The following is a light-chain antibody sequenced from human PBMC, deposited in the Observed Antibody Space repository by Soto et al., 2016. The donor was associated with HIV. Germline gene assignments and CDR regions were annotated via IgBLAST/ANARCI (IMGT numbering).Light chain of an antibody. CDR3: QVWDSSDHYV. CDR2: DDS. V-gene: IGLV3-21*03. Sequence: SYELTQPPSVSVAPGKTARITCGGNNIGTRSVHWYQQKAGQAPVLVVYDDSDRPSGIPERFSGSNSGNTVTLTISRVEAGDEADYYCQVWDSSDHYVFGTGTKVTVL. J-gene: IGLJ1*01. CDR1: NIGTRS.